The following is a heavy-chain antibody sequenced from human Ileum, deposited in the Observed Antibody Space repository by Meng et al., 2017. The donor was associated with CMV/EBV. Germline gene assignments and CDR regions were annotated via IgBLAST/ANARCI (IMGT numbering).Heavy chain of an antibody. J-gene: IGHJ4*02. V-gene: IGHV3-74*01. CDR2: INPDGSYT. CDR1: GFTFSSYW. Sequence: GGSLRLSCAASGFTFSSYWMHWVRQAPGKGLLWVSRINPDGSYTSYADSVKGRFTFSRDNAKSSLYLQLDSLTAEDTAVYYCARGHDFDYWGQGTLVTVSS. CDR3: ARGHDFDY.